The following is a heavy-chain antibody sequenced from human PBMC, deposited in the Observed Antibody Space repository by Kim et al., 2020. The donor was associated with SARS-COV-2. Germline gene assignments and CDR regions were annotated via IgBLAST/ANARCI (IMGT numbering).Heavy chain of an antibody. J-gene: IGHJ4*02. V-gene: IGHV7-4-1*02. Sequence: TGNPTYAEGFTGRFVFSLDTSVSTAYLQISSLKAEDTAVYYCAVTRDFDYWGQGTLVTVSS. D-gene: IGHD5-18*01. CDR2: TGNP. CDR3: AVTRDFDY.